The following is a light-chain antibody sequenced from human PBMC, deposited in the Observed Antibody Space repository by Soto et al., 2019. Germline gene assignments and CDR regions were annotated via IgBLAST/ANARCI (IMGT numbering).Light chain of an antibody. CDR2: DAS. CDR1: QRISNSY. Sequence: EIVLTQSPGTLSLSPGERATLSCRASQRISNSYLAWYQQKPGQAPRLLLYDASSRATGIPDRVSGSGSGTAFTLTISTLGPKDFGVYYCHKYARPPYAFGQGTKVEIK. J-gene: IGKJ2*01. CDR3: HKYARPPYA. V-gene: IGKV3-20*01.